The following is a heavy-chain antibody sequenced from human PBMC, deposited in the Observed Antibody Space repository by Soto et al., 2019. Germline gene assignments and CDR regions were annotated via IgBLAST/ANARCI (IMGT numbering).Heavy chain of an antibody. Sequence: SETLSLTCAVYGGSFSGYYWSWIRQPPGKGLEWIGEINHSGSTNYNPSLKSRVTISVDTSKNQFSLKLSSVTAADTAVYYCARGGRYYDSSGYYAWRYFDYWGQGTLVTVSS. J-gene: IGHJ4*02. CDR2: INHSGST. CDR3: ARGGRYYDSSGYYAWRYFDY. CDR1: GGSFSGYY. V-gene: IGHV4-34*01. D-gene: IGHD3-22*01.